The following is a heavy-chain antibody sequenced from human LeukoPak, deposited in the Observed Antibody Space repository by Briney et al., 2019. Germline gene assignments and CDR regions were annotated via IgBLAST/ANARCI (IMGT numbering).Heavy chain of an antibody. J-gene: IGHJ4*02. CDR3: ARAGYCSGVSCYSAVPGKY. V-gene: IGHV4-38-2*02. D-gene: IGHD2-15*01. CDR2: IYHSGNT. Sequence: SEALSLTCTVSGYSITSGYYWAWIRQSPGKGLEWIGSIYHSGNTYYNPFLKSRVIILVDTSKNQFSLELGPVTPTDTAVYYCARAGYCSGVSCYSAVPGKYWGQGALVTVSS. CDR1: GYSITSGYY.